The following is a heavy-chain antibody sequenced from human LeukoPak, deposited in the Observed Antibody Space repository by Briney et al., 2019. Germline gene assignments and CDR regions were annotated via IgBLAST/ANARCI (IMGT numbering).Heavy chain of an antibody. Sequence: SETLSLTCTVSGGSISSSSYYWGWIRQPPGKGLEWIGSIYYSGSTYYNPSLKSRVTISVDTSKNQFSLKLSSVTAADTAVYYCAIPYYYGSGSYENWFDPWGQGTLVTVSS. V-gene: IGHV4-39*07. CDR3: AIPYYYGSGSYENWFDP. CDR2: IYYSGST. J-gene: IGHJ5*02. D-gene: IGHD3-10*01. CDR1: GGSISSSSYY.